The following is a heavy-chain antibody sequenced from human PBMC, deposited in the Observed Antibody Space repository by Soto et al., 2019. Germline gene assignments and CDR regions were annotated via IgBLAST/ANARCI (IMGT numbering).Heavy chain of an antibody. J-gene: IGHJ6*02. CDR3: ARAYGSGSYYRWVDYYYGMDV. CDR2: IYYSGST. Sequence: QVQLQESGPGLVKPSETLSLTYTVSGGSISSYYWSWIRQPPGKGLEWIGYIYYSGSTNYNPSLKSRVTISVDTSKNQFSLKLSSVTAADTAVYYCARAYGSGSYYRWVDYYYGMDVWGQGTTVTVSS. D-gene: IGHD3-10*01. V-gene: IGHV4-59*01. CDR1: GGSISSYY.